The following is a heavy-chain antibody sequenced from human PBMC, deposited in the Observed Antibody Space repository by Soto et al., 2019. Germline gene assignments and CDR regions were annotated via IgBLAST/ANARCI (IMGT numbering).Heavy chain of an antibody. D-gene: IGHD1-26*01. J-gene: IGHJ6*02. CDR1: GGSINSYY. CDR2: IYYSGTT. CDR3: ARDLRGAGTSGYYGMDV. V-gene: IGHV4-59*01. Sequence: SETLSLTCTVSGGSINSYYWSWVRQPPGKGLEWIGYIYYSGTTTYNPSLKSRVTISVDRAENQFSLELSSVTAADTAVYFCARDLRGAGTSGYYGMDVWGQGTTVTVSS.